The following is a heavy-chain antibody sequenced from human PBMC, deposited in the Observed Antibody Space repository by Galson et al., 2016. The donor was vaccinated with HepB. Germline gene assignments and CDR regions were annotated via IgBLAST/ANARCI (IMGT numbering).Heavy chain of an antibody. CDR3: LRDRIGDGYAAVEM. J-gene: IGHJ3*02. CDR2: INTNDGST. D-gene: IGHD5-24*01. V-gene: IGHV1-46*01. CDR1: GYTFTNYY. Sequence: SVKVSCKAFGYTFTNYYIVWVRQAPGQGPEDVGGINTNDGSTGYARNFQGRVTMTRDTSTSTVYMELTSLRSEDTAVYFCLRDRIGDGYAAVEMWGQGTLVTVSS.